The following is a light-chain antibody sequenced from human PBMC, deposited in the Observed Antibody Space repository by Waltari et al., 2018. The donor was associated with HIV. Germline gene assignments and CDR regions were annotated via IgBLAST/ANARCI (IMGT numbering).Light chain of an antibody. Sequence: IVLTQSPGTLSLSPGERATLSCQASRGVSSIVAWYQQKPGQAPRLLIYHTSNRVTGIPARFSGSGSGTDFTLTISSLEPEDFAVYYCQQRGNWPWTFGQGTRLDIK. J-gene: IGKJ2*01. CDR1: RGVSSI. CDR2: HTS. CDR3: QQRGNWPWT. V-gene: IGKV3-11*01.